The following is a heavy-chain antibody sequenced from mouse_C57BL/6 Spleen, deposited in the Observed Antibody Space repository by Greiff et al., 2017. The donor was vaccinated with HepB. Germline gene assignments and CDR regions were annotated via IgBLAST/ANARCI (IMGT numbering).Heavy chain of an antibody. CDR2: IYPGNSDT. J-gene: IGHJ3*01. D-gene: IGHD2-4*01. V-gene: IGHV1-5*01. CDR3: QGIYDYDGPAWFAY. CDR1: GYTFTSYW. Sequence: EVQLQQSGTVLARPGASVKMSCKTSGYTFTSYWMHWVKQRPGQGLDWIGAIYPGNSDTSYNQKFKGKAKLTAVTSASTAYMELSSLTNEDSAVYYCQGIYDYDGPAWFAYWGQGTLVTVSA.